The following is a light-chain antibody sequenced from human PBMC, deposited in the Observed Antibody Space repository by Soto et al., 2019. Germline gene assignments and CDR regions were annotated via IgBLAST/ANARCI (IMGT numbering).Light chain of an antibody. CDR2: DVT. CDR1: STDVGSYNL. Sequence: QSVLTQPASVSGSPGQSITISCTGDSTDVGSYNLVSWYQQHPGTAPKLILSDVTKRPSGVSSRFSGSKSGNTASLTISGLQAEDESGYYCCSYAGSRTWVFGGGTQLTVL. V-gene: IGLV2-23*02. CDR3: CSYAGSRTWV. J-gene: IGLJ3*02.